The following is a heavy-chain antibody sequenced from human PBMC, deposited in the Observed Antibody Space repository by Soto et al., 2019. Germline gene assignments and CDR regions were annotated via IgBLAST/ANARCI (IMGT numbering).Heavy chain of an antibody. CDR2: IWYDGSNK. V-gene: IGHV3-33*01. Sequence: QVQLVESGGGVVQPGRSLRLSCAASGFTFSSYGMHWVRQAPGKGLEWVAVIWYDGSNKYYADSVKGRFTISRDNSKNTLYLQMNSPRAEDTAVYYCARDRGPYCSGGSCPGMDVWGQGTTVTVSS. CDR1: GFTFSSYG. D-gene: IGHD2-15*01. J-gene: IGHJ6*02. CDR3: ARDRGPYCSGGSCPGMDV.